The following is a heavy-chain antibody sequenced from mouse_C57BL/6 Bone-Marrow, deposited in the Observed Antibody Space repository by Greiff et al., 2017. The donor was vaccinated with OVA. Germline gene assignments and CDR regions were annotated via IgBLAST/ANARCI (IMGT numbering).Heavy chain of an antibody. CDR3: ARHEDGYYASDFDY. CDR2: IYPGDGDT. Sequence: VQRVESGPELVKPGASVKISCKASGYAFSSSWMNWVKQRPGKGLEWIGRIYPGDGDTNYNGKFKGKATLTADKSSSTAYMQLSSLTSEDSAVYFGARHEDGYYASDFDYGGQGTTLTVSS. D-gene: IGHD2-3*01. V-gene: IGHV1-82*01. CDR1: GYAFSSSW. J-gene: IGHJ2*01.